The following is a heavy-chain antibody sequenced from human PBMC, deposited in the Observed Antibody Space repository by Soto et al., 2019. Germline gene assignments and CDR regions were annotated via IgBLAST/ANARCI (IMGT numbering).Heavy chain of an antibody. J-gene: IGHJ3*02. Sequence: SETLSLTCTVSGGSIRSYYWSWIRQPPGKGLEWIGYIYYSGSTNYNPSLKSRVTISVDTSKNQFSLKLSSVTAADTAVYYCARGDTIFGVVIPPAFDIWGQGTMVTVSS. CDR3: ARGDTIFGVVIPPAFDI. CDR2: IYYSGST. V-gene: IGHV4-59*01. CDR1: GGSIRSYY. D-gene: IGHD3-3*01.